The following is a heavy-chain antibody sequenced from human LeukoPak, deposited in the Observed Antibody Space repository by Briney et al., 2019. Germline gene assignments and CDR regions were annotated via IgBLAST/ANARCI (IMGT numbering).Heavy chain of an antibody. D-gene: IGHD3-22*01. CDR1: GGSFSGYY. CDR2: INRSGST. V-gene: IGHV4-34*01. Sequence: SETLSLTCAVYGGSFSGYYWSWIRQPPGKGLEWIGEINRSGSTNYNPSLKSRVTIPVDTSKNQFSLKLSSVTAADTAVYYCARGRLQRAEYYYDSSGYYWYFDYWGQGTLVTVSS. CDR3: ARGRLQRAEYYYDSSGYYWYFDY. J-gene: IGHJ4*02.